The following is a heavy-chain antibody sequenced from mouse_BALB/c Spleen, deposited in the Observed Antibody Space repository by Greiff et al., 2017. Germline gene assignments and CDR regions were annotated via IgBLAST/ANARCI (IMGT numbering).Heavy chain of an antibody. V-gene: IGHV14-3*02. J-gene: IGHJ3*01. CDR1: GFSINDTY. Sequence: EVPLQQSGAELVKPGASVKLSCTASGFSINDTYMHWVKQRPEQGLEWIGRIDPANGNTKYDPKYQGKATLTAATSSNTAYLQLSSLTSEDTAVYYCDRDPLADWGQGTLVTVSA. CDR2: IDPANGNT. CDR3: DRDPLAD.